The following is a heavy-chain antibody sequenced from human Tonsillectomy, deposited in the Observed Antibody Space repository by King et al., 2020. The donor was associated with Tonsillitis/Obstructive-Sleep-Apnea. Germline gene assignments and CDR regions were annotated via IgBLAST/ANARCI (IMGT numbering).Heavy chain of an antibody. Sequence: VQLVESGRGLIQPGGSLRLSCAASGFTVNNNHMSWVRQAPGKGLEWVSVIFSGGSTYYADSVKGRFTISRDNSMNTLYLEMNSLRAEDTAVYYCTLYDFWSGYHYYYMDVWGKGTTVTVSS. CDR2: IFSGGST. CDR1: GFTVNNNH. CDR3: TLYDFWSGYHYYYMDV. J-gene: IGHJ6*03. V-gene: IGHV3-53*01. D-gene: IGHD3-3*01.